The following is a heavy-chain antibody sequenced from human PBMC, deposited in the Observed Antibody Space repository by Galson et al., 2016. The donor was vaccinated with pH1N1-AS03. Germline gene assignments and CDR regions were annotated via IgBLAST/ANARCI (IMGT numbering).Heavy chain of an antibody. Sequence: SVKVSCKASGYTFTTYGPTWVRQAPGQGLEWMAWINPYNGNTNYAQRFQGRPTMTTATATSTAYMELRSLRSDDSVVYYCARIRVRDSTSPREIWGQGTMVTVSS. CDR1: GYTFTTYG. CDR3: ARIRVRDSTSPREI. V-gene: IGHV1-18*04. CDR2: INPYNGNT. J-gene: IGHJ3*02. D-gene: IGHD3-10*01.